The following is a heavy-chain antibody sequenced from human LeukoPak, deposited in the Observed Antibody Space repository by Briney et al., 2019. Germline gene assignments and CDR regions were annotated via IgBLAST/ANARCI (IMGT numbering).Heavy chain of an antibody. V-gene: IGHV3-11*01. Sequence: GGSLGLSCATSQFIFSDYYMNWHRQAPGKGPEWLAYLSGSGTNIYYADSVKGRFTISRDNTKNLLFLQMTSLTAEDTAVYYCARGVSSDFWGQGTLVTVSS. CDR2: LSGSGTNI. J-gene: IGHJ4*02. CDR3: ARGVSSDF. CDR1: QFIFSDYY. D-gene: IGHD2-8*01.